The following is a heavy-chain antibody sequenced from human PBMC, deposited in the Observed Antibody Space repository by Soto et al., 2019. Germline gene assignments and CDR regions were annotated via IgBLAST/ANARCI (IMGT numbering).Heavy chain of an antibody. D-gene: IGHD2-15*01. CDR3: ARDLSGCSGGSCYSDDEQYYYYYGMDV. V-gene: IGHV6-1*01. J-gene: IGHJ6*02. Sequence: SQTLSLTCAISGDSVSSNSAAWNWIRQSPSRGLEWLGRTYYRSKWYNDYAVSVKSRITINPDTSKNQFSLQLNSVTPEDTAVYYCARDLSGCSGGSCYSDDEQYYYYYGMDVCGQGTTVTVSS. CDR2: TYYRSKWYN. CDR1: GDSVSSNSAA.